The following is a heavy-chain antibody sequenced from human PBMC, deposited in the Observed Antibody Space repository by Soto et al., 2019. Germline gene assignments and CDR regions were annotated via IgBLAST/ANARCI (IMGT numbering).Heavy chain of an antibody. V-gene: IGHV3-7*01. CDR3: ASQRRDGYFGDY. D-gene: IGHD5-12*01. CDR2: IKQDGSEK. CDR1: GFPFNSYW. Sequence: EVQMVESGGGLVQPGGSLRLSCVGSGFPFNSYWMTWVRQAPGKGLEWVANIKQDGSEKHYVDSVKGRFTISRDNAKNSLSLQMNSLRAEDTAVYYCASQRRDGYFGDYWGQGTLVTVSS. J-gene: IGHJ4*02.